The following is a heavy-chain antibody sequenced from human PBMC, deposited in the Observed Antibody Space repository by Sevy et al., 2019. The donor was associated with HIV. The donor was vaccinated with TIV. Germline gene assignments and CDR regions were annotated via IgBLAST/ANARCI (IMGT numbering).Heavy chain of an antibody. Sequence: ASVKVSCKASGYTFTGYYIYWVRRAPGQGLEWMGWINPNSGGPNYAQKFQGRVTMTRETSISTAYMELTSLRSDDTAVYYCARYSSGWYRGLDYWGQGTLVTVSS. CDR2: INPNSGGP. CDR1: GYTFTGYY. J-gene: IGHJ4*02. CDR3: ARYSSGWYRGLDY. V-gene: IGHV1-2*02. D-gene: IGHD6-19*01.